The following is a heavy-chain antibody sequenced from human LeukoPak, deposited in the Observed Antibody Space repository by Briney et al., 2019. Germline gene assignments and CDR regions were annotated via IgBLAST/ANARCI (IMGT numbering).Heavy chain of an antibody. D-gene: IGHD3-22*01. V-gene: IGHV3-30*18. J-gene: IGHJ4*02. CDR1: GFTFSSYG. CDR2: ISYDGSNK. CDR3: AKAESYYYDSSGYIFDY. Sequence: GGSLRLSCAASGFTFSSYGMHWVRQAPGKGLGWVAVISYDGSNKYYADSVKGRFTISRDNSKNTLYLQMNSLRAEDTAVYYCAKAESYYYDSSGYIFDYWGQGTLVTVSS.